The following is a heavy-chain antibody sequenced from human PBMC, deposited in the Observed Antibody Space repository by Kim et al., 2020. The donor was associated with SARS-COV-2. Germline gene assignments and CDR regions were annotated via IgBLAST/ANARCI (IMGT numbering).Heavy chain of an antibody. Sequence: NPALKTRVPISVDTSKDQFSLKLRSVTAADTAVYYCARVLEGYTSGWYADYWGQGTLVTVSS. CDR3: ARVLEGYTSGWYADY. V-gene: IGHV4-61*02. J-gene: IGHJ4*02. D-gene: IGHD6-19*01.